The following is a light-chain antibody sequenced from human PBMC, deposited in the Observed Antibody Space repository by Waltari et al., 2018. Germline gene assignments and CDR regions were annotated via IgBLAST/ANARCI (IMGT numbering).Light chain of an antibody. V-gene: IGLV2-14*01. Sequence: QSALAQPASVSGSPGQSITFSCTGDYNYVSWNQQHPGRAPHLVIYEVTNRPSGVADRFSGTKSGNPASLTISVLQAEDEAYYYCSSYVGHTLWVFGGGTKLTVL. J-gene: IGLJ3*02. CDR3: SSYVGHTLWV. CDR2: EVT. CDR1: DYNY.